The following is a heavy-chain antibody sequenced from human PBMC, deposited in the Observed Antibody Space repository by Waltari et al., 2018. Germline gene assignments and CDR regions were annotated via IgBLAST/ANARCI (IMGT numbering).Heavy chain of an antibody. CDR2: LIPIFGTA. Sequence: QVQLVQSGAEVKKPGSSVKVSCKASGGTFSSYAISWVRQAPGQGLEWMGRLIPIFGTANYAQKFQGRVTITADKSTSTAYMELSSLRSEDTAVYYCARSRVRVGATESDYFDYWGQGTLVTVSS. J-gene: IGHJ4*02. CDR3: ARSRVRVGATESDYFDY. CDR1: GGTFSSYA. D-gene: IGHD1-26*01. V-gene: IGHV1-69*13.